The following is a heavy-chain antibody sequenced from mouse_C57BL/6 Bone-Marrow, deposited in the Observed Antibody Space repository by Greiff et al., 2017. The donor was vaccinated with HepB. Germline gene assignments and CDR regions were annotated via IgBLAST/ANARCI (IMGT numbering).Heavy chain of an antibody. J-gene: IGHJ4*01. D-gene: IGHD1-1*01. CDR2: IDPENGDT. V-gene: IGHV14-4*01. Sequence: VRLQQSGAELVRPGASVKLSCTASGFNIKDDYMHWVKQRPEQGLEWIGWIDPENGDTEYASKFQGKATITADTSSNTAYLQLSSLTSEDTAVYYCTTTVVEGDYWGQGTSVTVSS. CDR1: GFNIKDDY. CDR3: TTTVVEGDY.